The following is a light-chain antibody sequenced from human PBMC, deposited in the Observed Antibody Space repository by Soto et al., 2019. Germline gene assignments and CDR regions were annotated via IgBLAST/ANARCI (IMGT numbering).Light chain of an antibody. CDR3: SSYTSSSTL. CDR1: SSDVGGYHY. J-gene: IGLJ2*01. V-gene: IGLV2-14*01. Sequence: QSALTQPASVSGSPGQSITISCTGTSSDVGGYHYVSWYQQLPGKAPKLMLYDVSNRPSGVSNRFSGSKSGNTASLTISGLQAEDEADYYCSSYTSSSTLFGGGTKVTVL. CDR2: DVS.